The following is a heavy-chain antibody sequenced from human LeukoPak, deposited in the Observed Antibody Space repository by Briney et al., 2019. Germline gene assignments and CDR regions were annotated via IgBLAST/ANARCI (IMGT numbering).Heavy chain of an antibody. Sequence: PSETLSLTCTVSGGSISSGSYYWTWIRQPAGKGLEWIGRIYTSGSTNYNPSLKSRLTISVDTSKNQFSLKLSSVTAADTAVYYSARVEPTKKYSSSWYRPGAFDIWGQGTMVTVSS. V-gene: IGHV4-61*02. CDR1: GGSISSGSYY. D-gene: IGHD6-13*01. CDR3: ARVEPTKKYSSSWYRPGAFDI. CDR2: IYTSGST. J-gene: IGHJ3*02.